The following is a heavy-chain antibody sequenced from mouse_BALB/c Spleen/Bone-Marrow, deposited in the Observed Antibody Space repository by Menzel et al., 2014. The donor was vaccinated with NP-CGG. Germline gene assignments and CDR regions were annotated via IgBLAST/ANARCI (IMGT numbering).Heavy chain of an antibody. CDR3: AREGGTTAHYYAMDY. J-gene: IGHJ4*01. V-gene: IGHV5-6-5*01. Sequence: DVMLVESGGGLVKPGGSLKLSCAASGFTFSSYAMSWVRQTPEKGLEWVASISSGGSTYYPDSVKGRFTISRDNARNILYLQMSSLRSEDTAMYYCAREGGTTAHYYAMDYWGQGTSVAVSS. CDR2: ISSGGST. CDR1: GFTFSSYA. D-gene: IGHD1-2*01.